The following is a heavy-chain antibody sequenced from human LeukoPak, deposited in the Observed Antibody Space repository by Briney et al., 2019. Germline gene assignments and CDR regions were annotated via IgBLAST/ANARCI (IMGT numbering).Heavy chain of an antibody. D-gene: IGHD3-10*01. Sequence: GASVKVSCKASGYTFTSFDINWVRQAPGQGLEWMGWMNPNIYNAGYAQKFQGRVTMARNTSISTAYMELSSLRSEDTAVYYCARAPMVRGVNHYYYYMDVWGKGTTVTVSS. CDR1: GYTFTSFD. CDR3: ARAPMVRGVNHYYYYMDV. V-gene: IGHV1-8*01. J-gene: IGHJ6*03. CDR2: MNPNIYNA.